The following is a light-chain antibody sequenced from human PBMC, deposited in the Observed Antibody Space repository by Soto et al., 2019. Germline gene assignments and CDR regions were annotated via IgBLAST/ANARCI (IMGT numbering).Light chain of an antibody. Sequence: QSALTQPASVSGSPGQSITISCTGTSSDVGSYNVVSWYQQHPGKAPKLMIYEGNKRPSGVSNRFSGSKSGNTASLTISGLQAEDEAYYYCCSDAGQRVVFGGGTKLTVL. V-gene: IGLV2-23*01. CDR2: EGN. CDR3: CSDAGQRVV. CDR1: SSDVGSYNV. J-gene: IGLJ2*01.